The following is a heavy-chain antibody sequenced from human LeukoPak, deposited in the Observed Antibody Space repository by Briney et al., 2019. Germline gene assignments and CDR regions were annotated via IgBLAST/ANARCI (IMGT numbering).Heavy chain of an antibody. D-gene: IGHD3-22*01. J-gene: IGHJ4*02. V-gene: IGHV3-64*01. CDR2: ISSNGGST. CDR3: ARAPRGSDSSGYADY. Sequence: GGSPRLSCAASGFTFSSYAMHWVRQAPGKGLEYVSSISSNGGSTYYANSVKGRFTISRDNSKNTLYLQMGSLRAEDMAVYYCARAPRGSDSSGYADYWGQGTLVTVSS. CDR1: GFTFSSYA.